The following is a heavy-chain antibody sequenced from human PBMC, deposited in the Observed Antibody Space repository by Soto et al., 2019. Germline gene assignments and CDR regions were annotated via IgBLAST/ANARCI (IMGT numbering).Heavy chain of an antibody. Sequence: SETLSLTCTVSGGSVSSGSYYWRWIRQPPGKGLEWIGYIYYSGSTNYNPSLKSRVTISVDTSKNQFSLKLSSVTAADTAVYYCARDPTVTHFYGMDVWGQGTTVTVSS. V-gene: IGHV4-61*01. CDR3: ARDPTVTHFYGMDV. D-gene: IGHD4-17*01. CDR1: GGSVSSGSYY. CDR2: IYYSGST. J-gene: IGHJ6*02.